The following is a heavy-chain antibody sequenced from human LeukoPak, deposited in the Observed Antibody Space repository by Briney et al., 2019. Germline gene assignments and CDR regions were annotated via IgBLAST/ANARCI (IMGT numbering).Heavy chain of an antibody. D-gene: IGHD2-15*01. CDR1: GFTFSTYE. V-gene: IGHV3-48*03. CDR2: IYSGGIV. Sequence: PGGSLRLSCTTSGFTFSTYEMNWVRQAPGKGLEWVSYIYSGGIVFYADSVKGRFTISRDNAKNSLYLQTNNLRAEDTAIYYCAREKSGVFGDAFDVWGQGTLVTVSS. J-gene: IGHJ3*01. CDR3: AREKSGVFGDAFDV.